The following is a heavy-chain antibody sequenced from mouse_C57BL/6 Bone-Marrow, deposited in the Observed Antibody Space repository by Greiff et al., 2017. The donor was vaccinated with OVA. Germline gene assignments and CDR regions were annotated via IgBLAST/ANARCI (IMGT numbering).Heavy chain of an antibody. CDR3: ARYYYGTFDY. Sequence: QVHVKQSGAELVKPGASVKLSCKASGYTFTSYWMHWVKQRPGQGLEWIGMIHPNSGSTNYNEKFKSKATLTVDKSSSTAYMQLSSLTSEDSAVDYCARYYYGTFDYWGQGTTLTVSS. V-gene: IGHV1-64*01. D-gene: IGHD1-1*01. CDR2: IHPNSGST. J-gene: IGHJ2*01. CDR1: GYTFTSYW.